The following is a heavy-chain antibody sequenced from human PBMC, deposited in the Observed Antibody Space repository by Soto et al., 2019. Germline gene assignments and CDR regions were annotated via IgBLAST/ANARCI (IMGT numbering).Heavy chain of an antibody. J-gene: IGHJ3*02. V-gene: IGHV4-59*01. CDR3: VRDPPIDWRALEI. CDR2: IYYTGST. D-gene: IGHD2-21*01. Sequence: PSETLSLTCTVSGGSISGYFWSWIRQPPGKGLEWIGYIYYTGSTNYNPSFKSRVSISVDTSKNQFSLNLNSVTAADTAIYYCVRDPPIDWRALEIWGQGTMVTVSS. CDR1: GGSISGYF.